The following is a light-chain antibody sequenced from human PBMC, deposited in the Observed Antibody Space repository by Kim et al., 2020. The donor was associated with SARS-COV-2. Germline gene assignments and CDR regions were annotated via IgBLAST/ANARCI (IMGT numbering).Light chain of an antibody. J-gene: IGKJ5*01. V-gene: IGKV3-15*01. CDR1: QHLNNF. Sequence: VSQGETATLSCRDSQHLNNFLAWYQQKPGQVPRLLIYLVSTRASGIPARFSGSGSGTEFTLTISSLQSEDSAVYYCQQHNAWPLTFGQGTRLEIK. CDR3: QQHNAWPLT. CDR2: LVS.